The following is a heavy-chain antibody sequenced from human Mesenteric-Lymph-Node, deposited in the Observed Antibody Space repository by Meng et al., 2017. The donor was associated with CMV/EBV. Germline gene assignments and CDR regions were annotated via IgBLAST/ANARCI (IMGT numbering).Heavy chain of an antibody. Sequence: GESLKISCAASGFTVSRTYITWVRQAPGKGLEWVSAIYKDDSTHYADSVKGRFTFSRDNSKNTLYLQMNNLRAEDTAIYYCARVGYPVGGWFDPWGQGTLVTVSS. V-gene: IGHV3-53*01. J-gene: IGHJ5*02. CDR1: GFTVSRTY. CDR3: ARVGYPVGGWFDP. D-gene: IGHD2-15*01. CDR2: IYKDDST.